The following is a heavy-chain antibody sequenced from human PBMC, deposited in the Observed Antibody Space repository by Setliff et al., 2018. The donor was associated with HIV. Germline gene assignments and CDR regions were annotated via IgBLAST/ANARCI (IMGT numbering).Heavy chain of an antibody. CDR3: ARWDVDTAVFDC. CDR1: GGSISSSSYY. D-gene: IGHD5-18*01. J-gene: IGHJ4*02. V-gene: IGHV4-39*01. Sequence: TLSLTCTVSGGSISSSSYYWGWIRQPPGKGLEWIGSIYYSGSTYYNPSLKSRVTISVDTSKNQFSLKLSSVTAADTAVYYCARWDVDTAVFDCWGQGTLVTVSS. CDR2: IYYSGST.